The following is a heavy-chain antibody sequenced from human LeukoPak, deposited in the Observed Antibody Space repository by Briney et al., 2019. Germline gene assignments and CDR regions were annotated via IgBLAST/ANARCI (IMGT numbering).Heavy chain of an antibody. Sequence: PGTSLRLSCAASGFTFSNYAMHWVRQAPGKGLEWVAVISYDGSNKYYADSVKGRFTISRDNAKNSLYLQMDSLRAEDTAVYYCARDLPLHDGMDVWGQGTTVTVSS. J-gene: IGHJ6*02. CDR3: ARDLPLHDGMDV. CDR1: GFTFSNYA. V-gene: IGHV3-30-3*01. CDR2: ISYDGSNK.